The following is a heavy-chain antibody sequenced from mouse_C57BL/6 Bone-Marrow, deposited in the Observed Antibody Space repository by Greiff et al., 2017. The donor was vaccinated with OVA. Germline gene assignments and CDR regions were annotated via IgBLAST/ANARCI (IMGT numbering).Heavy chain of an antibody. CDR2: IYPRSGNT. J-gene: IGHJ2*01. V-gene: IGHV1-81*01. CDR3: ASRDY. Sequence: VMLVESGAELARPGASVKLSCKASGYTFTSYGISWVKQRTGQGLEWIGEIYPRSGNTYYNEKFKGKATLTAEKSSSTAYMELRSLTSEDSAVYFCASRDYWGQGTTLTVSS. CDR1: GYTFTSYG.